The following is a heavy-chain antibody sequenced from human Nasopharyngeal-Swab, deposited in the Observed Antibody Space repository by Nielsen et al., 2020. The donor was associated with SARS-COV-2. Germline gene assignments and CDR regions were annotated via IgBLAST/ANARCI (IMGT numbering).Heavy chain of an antibody. CDR2: ISSSSSYI. CDR3: ARDLTGTGYYGMDV. D-gene: IGHD1-7*01. Sequence: GGSLRLSCAASGFTFSSYSMNWVRQAPGKGLEWVSSISSSSSYIYYADSVKGRFTISRDNAKNSLYLQMNSLRAEDTAVYYCARDLTGTGYYGMDVWGQGTTVTVSS. V-gene: IGHV3-21*01. J-gene: IGHJ6*02. CDR1: GFTFSSYS.